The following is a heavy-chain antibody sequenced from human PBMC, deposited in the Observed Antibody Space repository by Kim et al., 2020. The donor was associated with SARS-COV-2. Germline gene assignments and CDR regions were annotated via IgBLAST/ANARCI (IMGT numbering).Heavy chain of an antibody. V-gene: IGHV2-5*02. CDR3: AHSRIRRGTMIVAADISFDY. J-gene: IGHJ4*02. CDR2: IYWDDDK. Sequence: SGPTLVKPTQTLTLTCTFSGFSLSTSGVGVGWIRQPPGKALEWLALIYWDDDKRYSPSLKSRLTITKDTSKNQVVLTMTNMDPVDTATYYCAHSRIRRGTMIVAADISFDYWGQGTLVTVSS. CDR1: GFSLSTSGVG. D-gene: IGHD3-22*01.